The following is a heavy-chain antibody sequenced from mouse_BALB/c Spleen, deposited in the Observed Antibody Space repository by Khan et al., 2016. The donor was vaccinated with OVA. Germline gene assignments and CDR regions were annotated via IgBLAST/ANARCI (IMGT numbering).Heavy chain of an antibody. CDR2: IIPSNDYT. J-gene: IGHJ3*01. D-gene: IGHD2-14*01. V-gene: IGHV1-4*01. Sequence: QVQLKQSGAELARPGASVKMSCKASGYTFTTYTIHWVKQRPGQGLEWIGYIIPSNDYTNYNQKFEDRATLTADKSSSPAYMQLSSLTSEDSAVYDCAREGAYYRSDGWFAYWGQGTLVTVSA. CDR3: AREGAYYRSDGWFAY. CDR1: GYTFTTYT.